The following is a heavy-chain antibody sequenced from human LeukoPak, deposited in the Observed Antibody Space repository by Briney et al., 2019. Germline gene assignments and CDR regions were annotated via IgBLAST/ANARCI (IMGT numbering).Heavy chain of an antibody. CDR3: ARERSSQGYFDF. V-gene: IGHV5-51*01. CDR1: GYSFTTYL. Sequence: GESLRISCKGSGYSFTTYLIAWVRQMPGKGLEWMGIIHPGDSGARYSPSFQGQVTVSADKSISTAYLQWSSLKASDTAMYYCARERSSQGYFDFWGQGTLVTVSS. D-gene: IGHD6-6*01. CDR2: IHPGDSGA. J-gene: IGHJ4*02.